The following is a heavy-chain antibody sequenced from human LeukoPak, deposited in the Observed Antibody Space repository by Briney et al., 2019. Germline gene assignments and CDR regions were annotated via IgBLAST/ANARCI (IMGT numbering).Heavy chain of an antibody. V-gene: IGHV4-38-2*02. CDR1: GYSISSGYY. CDR3: ARGGERWLQSYYYYMDV. CDR2: IYHSGST. D-gene: IGHD5-24*01. J-gene: IGHJ6*03. Sequence: SETLSLTCTVSGYSISSGYYWGWIRQPPGKGLEWIGSIYHSGSTYYNPSLKSRVTISVDTSKNQFSLKLSSVTAADTAVYYCARGGERWLQSYYYYMDVWGKGTTVTVSS.